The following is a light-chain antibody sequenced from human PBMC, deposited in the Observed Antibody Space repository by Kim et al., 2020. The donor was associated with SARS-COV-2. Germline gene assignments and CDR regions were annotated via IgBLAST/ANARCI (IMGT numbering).Light chain of an antibody. J-gene: IGKJ4*01. CDR3: QQLNSYPLT. CDR1: QGISSS. CDR2: AAS. V-gene: IGKV1-9*01. Sequence: ASVGDRVTITCRASQGISSSLAWYRQKPGKAPKLLIYAASTLQSGVPSRFSGSGSGTDFTLTISSLQPEDFATYYCQQLNSYPLTFGGGTKVDIK.